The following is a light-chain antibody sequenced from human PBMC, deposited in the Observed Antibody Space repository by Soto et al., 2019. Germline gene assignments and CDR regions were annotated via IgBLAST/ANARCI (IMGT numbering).Light chain of an antibody. V-gene: IGKV3-15*01. J-gene: IGKJ5*01. CDR2: GAS. Sequence: EIVMTQSPGTLSVSPGERVTLSCRASQSVGNNLAWHQQKPGQAPRLLIYGASPRATGFPARFSGSGSGTEFTLTISSLQSEDFAVYYCQQYNGWPITFGQGTRLEIK. CDR1: QSVGNN. CDR3: QQYNGWPIT.